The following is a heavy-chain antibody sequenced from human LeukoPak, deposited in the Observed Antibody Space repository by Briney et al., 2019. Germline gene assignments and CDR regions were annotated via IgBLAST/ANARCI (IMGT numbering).Heavy chain of an antibody. CDR2: MNPNSGNT. Sequence: ASVKVSCKASGYTFTSYDINWVRQATGQGLEWMGWMNPNSGNTGYAQRFQGRVTITRNTSISTAYMELSSLRSEDTAVYYCARLRVGATRNWFDPWGQGTLVTVSS. D-gene: IGHD1-26*01. J-gene: IGHJ5*02. CDR1: GYTFTSYD. CDR3: ARLRVGATRNWFDP. V-gene: IGHV1-8*03.